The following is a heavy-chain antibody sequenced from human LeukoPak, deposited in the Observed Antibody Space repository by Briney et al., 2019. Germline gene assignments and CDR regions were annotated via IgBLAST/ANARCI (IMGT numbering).Heavy chain of an antibody. CDR1: GFTFSSYS. Sequence: GGSLRLSCAASGFTFSSYSMNWVRQAPGKGLEWVSFIRSSSSTVSYADSVKGRFTISRDNAKKSLYLQMNSLRDEDTAVYYCARGTAVAGITDYWGQGALVTVSS. D-gene: IGHD6-19*01. CDR3: ARGTAVAGITDY. CDR2: IRSSSSTV. J-gene: IGHJ4*02. V-gene: IGHV3-48*02.